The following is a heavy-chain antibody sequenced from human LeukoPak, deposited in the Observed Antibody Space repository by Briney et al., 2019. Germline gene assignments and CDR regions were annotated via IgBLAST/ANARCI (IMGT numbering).Heavy chain of an antibody. CDR2: IYHSGST. CDR1: GYSISSGYY. V-gene: IGHV4-38-2*02. Sequence: PSETLSLTCTVSGYSISSGYYWGWIRQPPGKGLEWIGSIYHSGSTYYNPSLKSRVTISVDTSKNQFSLKLSSVTAADTAVYYCAKDLGSITMVRGAPTGWYFDLWGRGTLVTVSS. CDR3: AKDLGSITMVRGAPTGWYFDL. D-gene: IGHD3-10*01. J-gene: IGHJ2*01.